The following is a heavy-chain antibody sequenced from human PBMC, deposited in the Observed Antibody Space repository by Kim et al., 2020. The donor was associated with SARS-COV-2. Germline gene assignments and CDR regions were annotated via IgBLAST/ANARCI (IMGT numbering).Heavy chain of an antibody. D-gene: IGHD3-10*01. CDR3: ARGLGSGRYYGF. Sequence: SETLSLTCAVYGGSFSGYYWSWIRQPPGKGLEWIGEINRGGSTSYNPSLKSRVTISVDTSKNQFSLKLSSVTAADTAVYYCARGLGSGRYYGFWGQGTLV. V-gene: IGHV4-34*01. J-gene: IGHJ4*02. CDR2: INRGGST. CDR1: GGSFSGYY.